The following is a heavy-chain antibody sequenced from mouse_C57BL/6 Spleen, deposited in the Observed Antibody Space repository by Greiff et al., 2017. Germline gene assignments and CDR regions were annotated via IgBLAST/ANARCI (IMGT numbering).Heavy chain of an antibody. CDR2: IYPRDGST. CDR3: AIPYYGSSSHWYFDV. Sequence: VQLQQSDAELVKPGASVKISCKVSGYTFTDHTIHWMKQRPEQGLEWIGYIYPRDGSTKYNEKFKGKATLTAEKSSSTAYMQLNSLTSEDSAVYFCAIPYYGSSSHWYFDVWGTGTTVTVSS. J-gene: IGHJ1*03. CDR1: GYTFTDHT. V-gene: IGHV1-78*01. D-gene: IGHD1-1*01.